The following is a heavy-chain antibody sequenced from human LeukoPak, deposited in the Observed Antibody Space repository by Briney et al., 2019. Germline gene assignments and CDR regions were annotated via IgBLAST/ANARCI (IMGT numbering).Heavy chain of an antibody. D-gene: IGHD4-17*01. V-gene: IGHV4-34*01. CDR2: INDRGLT. J-gene: IGHJ4*02. CDR1: GVSFSGYH. Sequence: SETLSLTCAVHGVSFSGYHWNWIRQFPGKGLEWIGEINDRGLTNYNPSLESRVTIFADMSKNQFSLKLTSVTAADTAVYYCARDPTTVYQISSYFDFWGQGTLVSVSS. CDR3: ARDPTTVYQISSYFDF.